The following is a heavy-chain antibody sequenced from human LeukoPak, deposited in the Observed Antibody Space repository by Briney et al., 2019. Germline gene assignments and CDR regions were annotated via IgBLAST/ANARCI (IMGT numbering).Heavy chain of an antibody. V-gene: IGHV3-66*02. Sequence: GGSLRLSCAASGFTVSSNYMSWVRQAPGEGLEWVSVIYSGGSTYYADSVKGRFTISRDNSKNTLYLQMNSLGAEDTAVYYCARRGKDFWSGYYTGLDYWGQGTLVTVSS. J-gene: IGHJ4*02. CDR1: GFTVSSNY. D-gene: IGHD3-3*01. CDR3: ARRGKDFWSGYYTGLDY. CDR2: IYSGGST.